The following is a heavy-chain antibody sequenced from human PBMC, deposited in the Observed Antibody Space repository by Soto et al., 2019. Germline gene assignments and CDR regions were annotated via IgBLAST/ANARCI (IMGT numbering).Heavy chain of an antibody. CDR1: GLIFSSYA. Sequence: PGGSLRLSCALSGLIFSSYAMNWVRQAPGKGVEWVSGIRGSGGSTYYAGSVKGRFTISRDNSKNTLILQMNSLRAEDTAVYYCAKAAARPSYYYYYMDVWGKGTTVTVSS. CDR3: AKAAARPSYYYYYMDV. CDR2: IRGSGGST. V-gene: IGHV3-23*01. D-gene: IGHD6-6*01. J-gene: IGHJ6*03.